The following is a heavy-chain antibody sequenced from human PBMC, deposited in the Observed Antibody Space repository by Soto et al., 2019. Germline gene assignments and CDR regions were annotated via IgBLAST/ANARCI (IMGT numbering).Heavy chain of an antibody. J-gene: IGHJ3*02. V-gene: IGHV3-23*01. D-gene: IGHD1-7*01. CDR1: GFTFSSYS. CDR2: ISGSGSST. Sequence: PGGSLRLSCAASGFTFSSYSISWVRQAPWKGLEWVSGISGSGSSTYYADSVKGRFTISRDNSKNTLYLQMNSLRAEDTAVYYCARRNWNYGAFDIWGQRTMVAVSS. CDR3: ARRNWNYGAFDI.